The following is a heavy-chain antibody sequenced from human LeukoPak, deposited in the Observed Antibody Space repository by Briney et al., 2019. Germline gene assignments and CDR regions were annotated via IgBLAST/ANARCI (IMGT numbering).Heavy chain of an antibody. CDR3: AKSDCGSDGCKLLNY. J-gene: IGHJ4*02. D-gene: IGHD2-21*01. Sequence: GGSLRLSCAASGFTVSSNYMSWVRQAPGKGLEWLSAIDGGGDATKYADSVKGRFTISRDNSKNTLSLQMNSLRVEDTAIYYCAKSDCGSDGCKLLNYWGQGTLVTVSS. CDR1: GFTVSSNY. V-gene: IGHV3-23*01. CDR2: IDGGGDAT.